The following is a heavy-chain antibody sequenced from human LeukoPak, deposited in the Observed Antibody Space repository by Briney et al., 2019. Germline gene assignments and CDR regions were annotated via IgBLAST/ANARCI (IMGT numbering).Heavy chain of an antibody. CDR3: AKDIQRGGYDSRGYYDY. Sequence: GGSLRLSCAASGFTFSSYAMSWVRQALGKGLEWVSAISGSGGSTYYADSVKGRFTISRDNSKNTLYLQMNSLRAEDTAVYYCAKDIQRGGYDSRGYYDYWGQGTLVTVSS. V-gene: IGHV3-23*01. CDR2: ISGSGGST. CDR1: GFTFSSYA. D-gene: IGHD3-22*01. J-gene: IGHJ4*02.